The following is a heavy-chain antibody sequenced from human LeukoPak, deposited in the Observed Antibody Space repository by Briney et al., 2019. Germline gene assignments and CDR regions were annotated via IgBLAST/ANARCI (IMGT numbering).Heavy chain of an antibody. CDR3: AKSFASARPFFDY. Sequence: GGSLRLSCAASGFTFSSYGMHWVRQAPGKGLEWVAVIWYDGSNKYYADSVKGRFTISRDNSKNTLYLQMNSLRAEDTAVYHCAKSFASARPFFDYWGQGTLVTVSS. J-gene: IGHJ4*02. D-gene: IGHD6-6*01. V-gene: IGHV3-33*06. CDR1: GFTFSSYG. CDR2: IWYDGSNK.